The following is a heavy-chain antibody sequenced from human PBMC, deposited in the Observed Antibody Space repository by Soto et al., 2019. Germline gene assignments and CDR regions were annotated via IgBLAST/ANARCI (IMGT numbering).Heavy chain of an antibody. CDR1: GYTFTNYA. CDR2: INSGNGNT. D-gene: IGHD3-16*02. V-gene: IGHV1-3*01. J-gene: IGHJ4*02. CDR3: ARGDKLSLYPQLDY. Sequence: ASVKVSCKASGYTFTNYAIHWVRQAPAQRLEWMGWINSGNGNTKYSQTFQGRVTITRDTSASTVYMELSSLRSEDTAVYYCARGDKLSLYPQLDYWGQGTLVTVSS.